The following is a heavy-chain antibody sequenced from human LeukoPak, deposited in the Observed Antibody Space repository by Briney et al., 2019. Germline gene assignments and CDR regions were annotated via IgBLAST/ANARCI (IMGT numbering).Heavy chain of an antibody. Sequence: SETLSLTCAVYGGSFSGYYWSWIRQPPGKGLEWIGEINHSGSTNYNPSLRSRVTISVDTSKNQFSLKLSSVTAADTAVYYCARLGRSHRGVPTVLGYWGQGTLVTVS. D-gene: IGHD3-10*01. CDR2: INHSGST. V-gene: IGHV4-34*01. CDR3: ARLGRSHRGVPTVLGY. J-gene: IGHJ4*02. CDR1: GGSFSGYY.